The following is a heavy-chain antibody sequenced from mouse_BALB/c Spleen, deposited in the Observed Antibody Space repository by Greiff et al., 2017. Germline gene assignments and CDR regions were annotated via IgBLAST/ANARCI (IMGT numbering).Heavy chain of an antibody. Sequence: DVKLVESGGGLVKPGGSLKLSCAASGFTFSSYAMSWVRQTPEKRLEWVASISSGGSTYYPDSVKGRFTISRDNARNILYLQMSSLRSEDTAMYYCARGSITTAYFDYWGQGTTLTVSS. V-gene: IGHV5-6-5*01. J-gene: IGHJ2*01. CDR1: GFTFSSYA. CDR2: ISSGGST. CDR3: ARGSITTAYFDY. D-gene: IGHD1-2*01.